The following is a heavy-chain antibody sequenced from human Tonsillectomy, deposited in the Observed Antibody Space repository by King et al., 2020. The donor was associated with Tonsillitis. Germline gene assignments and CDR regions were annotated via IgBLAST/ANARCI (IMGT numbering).Heavy chain of an antibody. CDR3: AREGGSYSSGLNWFDP. J-gene: IGHJ5*02. Sequence: VQLQESGPGLVKPSETLSLTCTVSGGSISRYYWSWIRQPPGKGLEWIGYISYSGSTNYNPSLKSRVTVSLDTSKNQFSLKLSSVTAADTAVYYCAREGGSYSSGLNWFDPWGQGTLVTVSS. V-gene: IGHV4-59*01. CDR2: ISYSGST. CDR1: GGSISRYY. D-gene: IGHD5-18*01.